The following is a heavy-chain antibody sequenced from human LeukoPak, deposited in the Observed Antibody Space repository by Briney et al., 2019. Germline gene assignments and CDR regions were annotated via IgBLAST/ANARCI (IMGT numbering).Heavy chain of an antibody. V-gene: IGHV1-69*01. J-gene: IGHJ3*02. Sequence: GASVKVSCKASGGTFSSYAISWVRQAPGQGLEWMGGIIPIFGTANYAQKFQGRVTITADESTSTAYMELSSLRSEDTAVYYCARDRGDGYCSSTSCYTSAFDIWGQGTMVTVSS. CDR1: GGTFSSYA. CDR3: ARDRGDGYCSSTSCYTSAFDI. D-gene: IGHD2-2*02. CDR2: IIPIFGTA.